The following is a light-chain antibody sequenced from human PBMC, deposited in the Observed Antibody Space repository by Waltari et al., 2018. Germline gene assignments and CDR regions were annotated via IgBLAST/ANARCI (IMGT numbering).Light chain of an antibody. Sequence: DIVMTQSPDSLAVSLGERATINCKSSQSVLYSSTDKNYVAWYQQKPGQPPKLLIYWASTRYSGVPDRFSGSGSGTDFNLTISSLQAEDVAVYFCQQYYSRRTFGQGTKVEVK. J-gene: IGKJ1*01. CDR2: WAS. CDR1: QSVLYSSTDKNY. V-gene: IGKV4-1*01. CDR3: QQYYSRRT.